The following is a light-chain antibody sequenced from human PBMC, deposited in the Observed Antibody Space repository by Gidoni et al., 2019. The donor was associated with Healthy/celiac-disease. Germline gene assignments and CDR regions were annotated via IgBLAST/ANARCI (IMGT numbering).Light chain of an antibody. Sequence: SSELTQDPAVSVSLGQTVRITCQGDTLRSYYASWYQHKPGQAPVLVIYGKNNRPSGIPDRFSGSSSGNTASLTITGAQAEDEADYYCNSRDSSGNPHVVFGGGTKLTVL. V-gene: IGLV3-19*01. J-gene: IGLJ2*01. CDR1: TLRSYY. CDR3: NSRDSSGNPHVV. CDR2: GKN.